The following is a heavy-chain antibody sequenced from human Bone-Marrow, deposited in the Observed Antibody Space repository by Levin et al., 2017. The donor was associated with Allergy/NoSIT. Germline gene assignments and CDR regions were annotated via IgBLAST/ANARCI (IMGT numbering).Heavy chain of an antibody. CDR3: ASWAMFYYDGSDFDYFYYGMDV. CDR2: ISSGSSHI. V-gene: IGHV3-21*06. CDR1: GLSFSNSD. J-gene: IGHJ6*02. D-gene: IGHD3-16*01. Sequence: LSLTCAASGLSFSNSDMNWVRQAPGKGLEWVSSISSGSSHIDYADSVKGRFTISSDNAKNSLYLQMNSLRVEDTAVYFCASWAMFYYDGSDFDYFYYGMDVWGQGTTVTVSS.